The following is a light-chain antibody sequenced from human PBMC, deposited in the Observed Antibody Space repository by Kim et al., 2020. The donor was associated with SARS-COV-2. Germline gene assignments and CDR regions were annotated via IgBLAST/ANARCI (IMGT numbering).Light chain of an antibody. CDR2: GAS. J-gene: IGKJ1*01. V-gene: IGKV3-20*01. Sequence: EIVLTQSPGTLSLSPGERATLSCRAIQSISNNYLAWYQQKPGQAPRLLIYGASNRATGIPDRFSGSGSGTDFTLTISGLDPEDFTVYYCQHYDGSLWTFGQGTKVDIK. CDR1: QSISNNY. CDR3: QHYDGSLWT.